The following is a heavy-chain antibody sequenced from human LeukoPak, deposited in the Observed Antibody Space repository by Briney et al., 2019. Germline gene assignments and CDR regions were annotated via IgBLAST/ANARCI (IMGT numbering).Heavy chain of an antibody. CDR1: GFTFDDYA. CDR2: ISWNSDTT. D-gene: IGHD3-9*01. V-gene: IGHV3-9*01. CDR3: AKAATGYYRRYFDF. J-gene: IGHJ4*02. Sequence: GGSLRLSCAASGFTFDDYAMHWVRQAPGKGLEWVSGISWNSDTTGYADSVKGRFTISRDSAKNSLYLQVNSLRAEDTALYYCAKAATGYYRRYFDFWGQGTLVTVSS.